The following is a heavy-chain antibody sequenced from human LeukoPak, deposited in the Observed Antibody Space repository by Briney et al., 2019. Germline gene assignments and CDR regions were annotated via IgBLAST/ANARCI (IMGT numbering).Heavy chain of an antibody. Sequence: GGSLRLSCAASGFTFSSYEMNWVRQAPGKGLEWVSYISSSGSTIYYADSVKGRFTISRDNAKNSLYLQMNSLRAEDTAVYYCAREGYSSSWYEVGITAFDIWGQGTLVTVSS. D-gene: IGHD6-13*01. CDR2: ISSSGSTI. CDR1: GFTFSSYE. V-gene: IGHV3-48*03. J-gene: IGHJ4*02. CDR3: AREGYSSSWYEVGITAFDI.